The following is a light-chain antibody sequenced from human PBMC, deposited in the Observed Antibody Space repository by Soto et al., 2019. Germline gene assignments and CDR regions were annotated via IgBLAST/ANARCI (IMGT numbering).Light chain of an antibody. J-gene: IGKJ2*02. V-gene: IGKV3-20*01. CDR3: QQYGTSPCT. Sequence: EILLTQSPGTLSLSSGERATLSCRASQSVTSNSLAWYQQRPGQAPRLLIYGTSTRATGIPDRFSGSGSGTDFTLIISRLEPEDFAMYYCQQYGTSPCTFGQGTKVDIK. CDR1: QSVTSNS. CDR2: GTS.